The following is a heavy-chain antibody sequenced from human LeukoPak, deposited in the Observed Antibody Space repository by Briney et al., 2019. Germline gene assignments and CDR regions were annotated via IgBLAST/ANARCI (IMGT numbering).Heavy chain of an antibody. J-gene: IGHJ4*02. CDR1: GATFSSYA. V-gene: IGHV1-69*01. CDR2: IIAIFGTA. Sequence: SVKLSCTASGATFSSYAISWVREAPGQGLGWRGGIIAIFGTASYAQKFPGRVTITADQSTSTAYMELSSLRSEDPAVYYCARAAVIAAALNINFDYWGQGTLVTVSS. D-gene: IGHD6-13*01. CDR3: ARAAVIAAALNINFDY.